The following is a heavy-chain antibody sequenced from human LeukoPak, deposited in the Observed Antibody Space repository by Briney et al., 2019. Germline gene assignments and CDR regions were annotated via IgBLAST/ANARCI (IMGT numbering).Heavy chain of an antibody. V-gene: IGHV3-23*01. CDR2: NSGSGGNT. D-gene: IGHD3-22*01. CDR3: AKVFKIVVIETFDY. CDR1: AFTFSSYA. Sequence: GGSLRLSCAASAFTFSSYAVSWVRQAAGKGLEWVSGNSGSGGNTYYADSVKGRFTISRDNSKNTLYLQMNSLRADDTAVYYCAKVFKIVVIETFDYWGQGTLVTVSS. J-gene: IGHJ4*02.